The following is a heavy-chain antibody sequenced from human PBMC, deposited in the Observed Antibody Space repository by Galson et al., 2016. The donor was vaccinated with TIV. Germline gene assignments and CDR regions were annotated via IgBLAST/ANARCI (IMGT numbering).Heavy chain of an antibody. CDR1: EYTFIGHY. Sequence: SVKVSCKASEYTFIGHYIHWVRQAPEQGLEWMGWINPNTGDTKYEQKLQGRVIMTRDTSGNTAYVELRSLRSADTAVYYCASVPTAVTGFDFDSWGQGTLAAVSS. CDR3: ASVPTAVTGFDFDS. D-gene: IGHD2-21*02. J-gene: IGHJ4*02. V-gene: IGHV1-2*02. CDR2: INPNTGDT.